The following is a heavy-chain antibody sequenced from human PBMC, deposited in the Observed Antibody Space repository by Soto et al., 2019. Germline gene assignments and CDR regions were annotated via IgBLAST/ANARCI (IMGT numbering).Heavy chain of an antibody. D-gene: IGHD3-10*01. J-gene: IGHJ4*02. V-gene: IGHV4-59*08. Sequence: PSETLSLTCTVYGGSISSDYWSWIRQPPGKTLEWIGYIYYSGITNYNPSLKSRVTISVDTSKNQFSLKLSSMTAADTAVYYCASYGAGSYSFVHWGQGTLVTVSS. CDR3: ASYGAGSYSFVH. CDR2: IYYSGIT. CDR1: GGSISSDY.